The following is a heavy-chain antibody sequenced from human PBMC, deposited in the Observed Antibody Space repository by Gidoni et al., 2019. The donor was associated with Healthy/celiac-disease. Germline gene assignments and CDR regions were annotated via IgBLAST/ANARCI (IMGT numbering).Heavy chain of an antibody. J-gene: IGHJ6*02. D-gene: IGHD1-1*01. Sequence: EVQLVESGGGLLKPGGSLRLSCAASGFTFSNAWMSWVRQAPGKGLEWVGRIKSTTDGGTTDYAAPVKGRFTISRDDSQNTLYLQMNSLKTEDTAVYYCTTDPGNDGYYYGMDVWGQGTTVTVSS. CDR3: TTDPGNDGYYYGMDV. CDR2: IKSTTDGGTT. CDR1: GFTFSNAW. V-gene: IGHV3-15*01.